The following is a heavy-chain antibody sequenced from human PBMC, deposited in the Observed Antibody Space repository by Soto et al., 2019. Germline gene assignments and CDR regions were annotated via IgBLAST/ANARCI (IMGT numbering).Heavy chain of an antibody. CDR3: ARGDGYNYVDY. D-gene: IGHD5-12*01. J-gene: IGHJ4*02. CDR2: IGTAGDT. V-gene: IGHV3-13*01. Sequence: EVQLVESGGGLVQPGGSLRLSCAASGFTFSSYDMHWVRQATGKGLEWVSAIGTAGDTYYPGSVQGRFTISRENAKNALYLQMNSLRAEDTAVYYCARGDGYNYVDYWGQGTLVTVSS. CDR1: GFTFSSYD.